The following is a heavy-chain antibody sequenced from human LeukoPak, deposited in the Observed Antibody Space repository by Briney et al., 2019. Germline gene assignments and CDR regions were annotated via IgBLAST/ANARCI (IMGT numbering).Heavy chain of an antibody. Sequence: ASVKVSCKASGGTFSSYAISWVRQAPGQGLEWIGGIIPIFGTANYAQKFQGRVTITADESTSTAYMELSSLRSEDTAVYYCARDHFPDTAMGFNWFDPWGQGTLVTVSS. J-gene: IGHJ5*02. V-gene: IGHV1-69*13. CDR1: GGTFSSYA. D-gene: IGHD5-18*01. CDR2: IIPIFGTA. CDR3: ARDHFPDTAMGFNWFDP.